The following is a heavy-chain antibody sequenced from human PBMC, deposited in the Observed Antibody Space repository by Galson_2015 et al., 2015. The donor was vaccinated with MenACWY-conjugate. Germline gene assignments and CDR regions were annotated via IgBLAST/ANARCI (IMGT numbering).Heavy chain of an antibody. CDR3: ARTRVSGSYAGFDY. Sequence: VKPTQTLTLTCTFSGFSLSTSGMCVSWIRQPPGKALEWLARIDWGDDKYYSTSLKTRLTISKDTSKNQVVLTMTNMDPVDTATYYCARTRVSGSYAGFDYWGQGTLVTVSS. J-gene: IGHJ4*02. D-gene: IGHD1-26*01. CDR2: IDWGDDK. V-gene: IGHV2-70*11. CDR1: GFSLSTSGMC.